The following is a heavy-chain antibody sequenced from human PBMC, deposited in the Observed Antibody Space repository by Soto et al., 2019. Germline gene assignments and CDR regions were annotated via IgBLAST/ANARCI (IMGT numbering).Heavy chain of an antibody. CDR2: ISWNSGSI. CDR1: GFTFDDYA. Sequence: GGSLRLSCAASGFTFDDYAMHWVRQAPGKGLEWVSGISWNSGSIGYADSVKGRFTISRDNAKNSLYLQMNSLRAEDTALYYCAKSVRIDWYFDLWGRGTLVTVS. CDR3: AKSVRIDWYFDL. J-gene: IGHJ2*01. V-gene: IGHV3-9*01.